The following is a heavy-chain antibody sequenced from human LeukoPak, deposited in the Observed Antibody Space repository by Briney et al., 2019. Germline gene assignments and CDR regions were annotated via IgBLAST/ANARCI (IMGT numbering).Heavy chain of an antibody. CDR1: GGSFSGYY. Sequence: SETLSLTCAVYGGSFSGYYWSWIRQPPGKGLEWIGEINHSGSTNYNPSLKSRVTISVDTSKNQFSLKLSSVTAADTAVYYCARLVRYFDWAPIDIWGQGTMVTVSS. J-gene: IGHJ3*02. V-gene: IGHV4-34*01. CDR2: INHSGST. CDR3: ARLVRYFDWAPIDI. D-gene: IGHD3-9*01.